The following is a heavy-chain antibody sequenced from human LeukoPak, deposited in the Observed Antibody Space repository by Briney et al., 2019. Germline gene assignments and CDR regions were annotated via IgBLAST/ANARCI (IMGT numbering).Heavy chain of an antibody. Sequence: GGSLRLSCAVSGITLSNYAMSWVRQAPGKGLEWVAGISGGGGGTNYADSVKGRFTISRDNPKNTLYLQMNNLRVDDTAVYFCARRGVVIRVILVGFHKEAYYFDSWGQGALVTVSS. CDR3: ARRGVVIRVILVGFHKEAYYFDS. J-gene: IGHJ4*02. CDR1: GITLSNYA. V-gene: IGHV3-23*01. CDR2: ISGGGGGT. D-gene: IGHD3-22*01.